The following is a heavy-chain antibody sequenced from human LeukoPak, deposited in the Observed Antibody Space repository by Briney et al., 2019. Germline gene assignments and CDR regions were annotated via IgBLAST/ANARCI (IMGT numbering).Heavy chain of an antibody. V-gene: IGHV3-33*01. CDR3: ARPTREQWLFNAFDI. Sequence: PGGSLRLSCAASGFTFSSYGMHWVRQAPGKGLEWVAVIWYDGSNKYYADSVKGRFTISRDNSKNTLYLQMNSLRAEDTAVYYCARPTREQWLFNAFDIWGQGTMVTVSS. CDR1: GFTFSSYG. D-gene: IGHD6-19*01. CDR2: IWYDGSNK. J-gene: IGHJ3*02.